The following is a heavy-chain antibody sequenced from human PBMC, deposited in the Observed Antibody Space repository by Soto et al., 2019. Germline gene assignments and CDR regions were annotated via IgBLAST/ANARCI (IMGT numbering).Heavy chain of an antibody. D-gene: IGHD6-25*01. V-gene: IGHV4-31*03. CDR3: ARDRPYSSAPEGGDGMDV. CDR1: GGSISSGGYY. J-gene: IGHJ6*02. CDR2: SYYSVST. Sequence: QVQLQESGPGLVKPSQTLSLTCTVSGGSISSGGYYCSWIRQQPGKGLEWIGYSYYSVSTYYNPSLKSRVTISVDPSKNQLSLKLSSVTAADTAVYYCARDRPYSSAPEGGDGMDVWGQGTTVTVSS.